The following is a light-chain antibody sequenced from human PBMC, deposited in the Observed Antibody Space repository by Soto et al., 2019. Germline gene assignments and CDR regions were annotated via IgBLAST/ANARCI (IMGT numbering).Light chain of an antibody. CDR1: QSVRSNY. V-gene: IGKV3-20*01. CDR2: GAS. CDR3: QQYASSPLT. Sequence: EIVLTQSPGTLSLPSGERASLSCRASQSVRSNYLAWYQQKPGQAPRLLIYGASSRATGIPDRFGGSGSGTDFTLTISSLEPEYFAVYYCQQYASSPLTFGGGTKVEIK. J-gene: IGKJ4*01.